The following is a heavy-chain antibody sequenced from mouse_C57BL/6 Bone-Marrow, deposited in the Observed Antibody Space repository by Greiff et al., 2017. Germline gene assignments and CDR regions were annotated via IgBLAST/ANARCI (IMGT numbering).Heavy chain of an antibody. Sequence: QVQLQQPGAELVKPGASVKVSCKASGYTFTSYWMHWVKQRPGQGLEWIGRIPPSDSDTNYNQKFKGKATLTVDKSSSTAYMQLSSLTSEDSAVYYCAILGVYYYAMDYWGQGTSVTVSS. CDR2: IPPSDSDT. J-gene: IGHJ4*01. D-gene: IGHD3-3*01. CDR3: AILGVYYYAMDY. V-gene: IGHV1-74*01. CDR1: GYTFTSYW.